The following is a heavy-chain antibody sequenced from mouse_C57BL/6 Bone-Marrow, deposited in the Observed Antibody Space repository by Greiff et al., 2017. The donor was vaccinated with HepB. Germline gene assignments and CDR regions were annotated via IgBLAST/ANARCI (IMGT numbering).Heavy chain of an antibody. V-gene: IGHV1-55*01. J-gene: IGHJ4*01. CDR1: GYTFTSYW. CDR2: IYPGSGST. D-gene: IGHD2-4*01. CDR3: AREDYDGDYYAMDY. Sequence: QVQLQQPGAELVKPGASVKMSCKASGYTFTSYWITWVKQRPGQGLEWIGDIYPGSGSTNYTEKFKSKATLTVDTSSSTAYMQLSSLTSEDSAVYYCAREDYDGDYYAMDYWGQGTSVTVSS.